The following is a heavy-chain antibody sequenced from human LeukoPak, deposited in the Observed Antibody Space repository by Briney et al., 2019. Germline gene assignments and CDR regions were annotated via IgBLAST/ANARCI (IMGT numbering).Heavy chain of an antibody. J-gene: IGHJ2*01. CDR2: IYYSGST. V-gene: IGHV4-59*01. CDR1: GGSISGYY. CDR3: ARDGVPALNLYSDL. D-gene: IGHD3-3*01. Sequence: SETLSLTCIVSGGSISGYYWSWIRQPPGKGLEWIGSIYYSGSTDYNPSLKSRVIISVDTSKNQFSLSLISVTAADTAVYYCARDGVPALNLYSDLWGRGTLVTVSS.